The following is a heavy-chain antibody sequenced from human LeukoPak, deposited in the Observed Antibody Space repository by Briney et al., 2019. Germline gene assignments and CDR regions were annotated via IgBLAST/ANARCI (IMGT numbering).Heavy chain of an antibody. Sequence: GGSLRLSCAASGFTFSTYGMHWVRQAPGKGPEWVAVISNDGSNKYYAESVKGRFTISRDNSKNTLFLQMNSLRAEDTAVYYCAKDRAVVVVNSYMDVWGKGTTVTVSS. J-gene: IGHJ6*03. CDR1: GFTFSTYG. V-gene: IGHV3-30*18. CDR3: AKDRAVVVVNSYMDV. CDR2: ISNDGSNK. D-gene: IGHD3-22*01.